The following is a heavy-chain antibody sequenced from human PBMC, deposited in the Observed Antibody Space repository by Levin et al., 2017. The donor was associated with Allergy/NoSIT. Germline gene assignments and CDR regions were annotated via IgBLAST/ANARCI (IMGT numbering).Heavy chain of an antibody. J-gene: IGHJ3*02. Sequence: RTSETLSLTCTVSGGSISSGHYYWGWVRQAPGKGLTWIGSIYYSGSTFYNPSFKGRVTIFVDTSQNQFSLKLTSVTAADSAVYYCARHVKDFWSGYYTNAFDIWGQGTMVTVSS. V-gene: IGHV4-39*01. CDR3: ARHVKDFWSGYYTNAFDI. CDR2: IYYSGST. D-gene: IGHD3-3*01. CDR1: GGSISSGHYY.